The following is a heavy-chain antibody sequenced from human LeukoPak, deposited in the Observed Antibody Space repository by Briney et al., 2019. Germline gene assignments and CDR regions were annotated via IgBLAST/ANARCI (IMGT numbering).Heavy chain of an antibody. J-gene: IGHJ4*02. Sequence: PGGSLRLSCAASGFTFSSYGMHWVRQAPGKGLEWVAVISYDGSNKYYADSVKGRFTISRDNSKNTLYLQMNGLRAEDTAVYYCAKATYYYGSGSYPGDYWGQGTLVTVSS. CDR3: AKATYYYGSGSYPGDY. CDR2: ISYDGSNK. CDR1: GFTFSSYG. V-gene: IGHV3-30*18. D-gene: IGHD3-10*01.